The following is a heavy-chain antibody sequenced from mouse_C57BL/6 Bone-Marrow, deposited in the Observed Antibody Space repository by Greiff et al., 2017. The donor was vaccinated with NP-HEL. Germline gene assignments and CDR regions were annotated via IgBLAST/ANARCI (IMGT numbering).Heavy chain of an antibody. CDR1: GFTFSSYA. V-gene: IGHV5-4*01. CDR3: ARGMVPYFDY. CDR2: ISDGGSYT. Sequence: EVHLVESGGGLVKPGGSLKLSCAASGFTFSSYAMSWVRQTPEKRLEWVATISDGGSYTYYPDNVKGRFTISRDNAKNNLYLQMSHLKSEDTAMYYCARGMVPYFDYWGQGTTLTVSS. J-gene: IGHJ2*01. D-gene: IGHD2-10*02.